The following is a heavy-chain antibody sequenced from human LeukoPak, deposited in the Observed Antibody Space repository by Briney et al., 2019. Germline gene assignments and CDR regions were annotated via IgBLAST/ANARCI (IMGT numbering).Heavy chain of an antibody. CDR3: ARDSSSPRVKYFQH. D-gene: IGHD6-6*01. V-gene: IGHV4-61*02. CDR1: GGSIRTGSYY. CDR2: IFTSGST. Sequence: SETLSLTCTVSGGSIRTGSYYWSWIRQPAGKELQWIGRIFTSGSTNYNPPLKSRVTISVDTSKNQFSLKLSSVTAADTAVYYCARDSSSPRVKYFQHWGQGTLVTVSS. J-gene: IGHJ1*01.